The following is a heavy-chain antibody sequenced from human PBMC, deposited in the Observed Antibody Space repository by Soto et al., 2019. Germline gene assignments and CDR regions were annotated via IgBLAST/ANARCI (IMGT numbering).Heavy chain of an antibody. D-gene: IGHD2-15*01. CDR1: GFTFSSYG. Sequence: GGSLRLSCAASGFTFSSYGMHWVRQAPGKGLEWVAVISYDGSNKYYADSVKDRFTISRDNSKNTLYLQMNSLRAEDTAVYYCAKDWAPVVVVAATLVDYWGQGTLVTVSS. CDR3: AKDWAPVVVVAATLVDY. J-gene: IGHJ4*02. V-gene: IGHV3-30*18. CDR2: ISYDGSNK.